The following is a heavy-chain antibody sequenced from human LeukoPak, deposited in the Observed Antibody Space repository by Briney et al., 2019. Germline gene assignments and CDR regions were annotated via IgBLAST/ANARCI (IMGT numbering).Heavy chain of an antibody. J-gene: IGHJ3*02. CDR2: INHSGST. CDR3: ARQPTRRYQLPGGAFDI. V-gene: IGHV4-34*01. Sequence: SETLSLTCAVYGGSFSGYYWSWIRQPPGKGLEWIGEINHSGSTNYNPSLKSRVTISVDTSKNQFSLKLSSVTAADTAVYYCARQPTRRYQLPGGAFDIWGQGTMVTVSS. CDR1: GGSFSGYY. D-gene: IGHD2-2*01.